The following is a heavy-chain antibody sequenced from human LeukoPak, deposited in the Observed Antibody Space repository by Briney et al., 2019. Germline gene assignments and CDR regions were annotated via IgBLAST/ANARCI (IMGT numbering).Heavy chain of an antibody. CDR1: GFTFSSYV. Sequence: GGSLRLSCAASGFTFSSYVMHWVRQAPGKGLEWVAVISYDGSNKYYADSVKGRFTLSRDNSKNTLYLQMNSLRAEDTAVYYCAKVRTIFGVVPNWFDPWGQGTLVTVSS. V-gene: IGHV3-30-3*01. CDR3: AKVRTIFGVVPNWFDP. D-gene: IGHD3-3*01. J-gene: IGHJ5*02. CDR2: ISYDGSNK.